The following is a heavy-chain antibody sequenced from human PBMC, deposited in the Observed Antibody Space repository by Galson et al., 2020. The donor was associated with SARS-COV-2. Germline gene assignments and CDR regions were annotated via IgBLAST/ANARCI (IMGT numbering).Heavy chain of an antibody. J-gene: IGHJ4*02. CDR3: AKGHNSYSSAWYGIDY. CDR1: GFTFDDYA. V-gene: IGHV3-9*01. Sequence: GGSLRLSCAASGFTFDDYAMHWVRQAPGKGLEWVASITCNSGSTDYADSVKGRFTISRDNAKNSLYVQMNSLRAEDTAFYYCAKGHNSYSSAWYGIDYGGRGTLVTFSS. CDR2: ITCNSGST. D-gene: IGHD6-19*01.